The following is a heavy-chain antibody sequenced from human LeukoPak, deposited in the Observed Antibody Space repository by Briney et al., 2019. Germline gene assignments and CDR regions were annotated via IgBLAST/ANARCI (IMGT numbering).Heavy chain of an antibody. V-gene: IGHV3-30*03. J-gene: IGHJ4*02. CDR2: ISYDGSNK. CDR3: VREATGYSFADY. D-gene: IGHD1-26*01. CDR1: GFTFSTYG. Sequence: GGSLRLSCAASGFTFSTYGMHWVRQAPGKGLEWVAVISYDGSNKYYADSVKGRFTISRDNPENTLYLQMNSLTAEDTAVYYCVREATGYSFADYWGQGTLVSVSS.